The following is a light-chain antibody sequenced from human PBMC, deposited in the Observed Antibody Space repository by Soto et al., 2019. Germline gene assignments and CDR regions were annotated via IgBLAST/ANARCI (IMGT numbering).Light chain of an antibody. CDR3: SAYAGSSTWV. CDR2: EVY. J-gene: IGLJ2*01. Sequence: QSAPTQPPSASGSPGQSVSFSCTGTSSDVGGYNYVSWYQQYPGKAPKLMIYEVYKRHAGVPDRFSGSQSGNTVSLTVSGLQPENEADYYCSAYAGSSTWVFGGGTKMTFL. CDR1: SSDVGGYNY. V-gene: IGLV2-8*01.